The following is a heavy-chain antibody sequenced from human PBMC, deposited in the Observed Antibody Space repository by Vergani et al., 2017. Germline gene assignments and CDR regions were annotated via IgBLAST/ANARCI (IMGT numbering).Heavy chain of an antibody. J-gene: IGHJ6*01. V-gene: IGHV4-34*01. Sequence: QVQLQQWGAGLLKPSETLSLICAVYGGSFSGYYWSWIRQPPGKGLEGIGEINHSGSTNYNPSLKSRVTISFDAPKHQFSLKLSSVTAADTAGYYCAGGSFEVGTWMGVDGYDCRTSFYFVFVVGTLYYYYGMDVWGQGP. D-gene: IGHD2-2*01. CDR1: GGSFSGYY. CDR3: AGGSFEVGTWMGVDGYDCRTSFYFVFVVGTLYYYYGMDV. CDR2: INHSGST.